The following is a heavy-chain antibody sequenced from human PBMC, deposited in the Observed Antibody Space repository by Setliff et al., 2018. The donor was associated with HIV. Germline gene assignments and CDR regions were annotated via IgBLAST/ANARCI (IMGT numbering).Heavy chain of an antibody. D-gene: IGHD2-2*01. CDR3: TTDPAIVVVPAASIAVAAYYYYMDV. Sequence: GGSLRLSCAASGFTFSNAWVSWVRQAPGKGLEWVGRIKSKTDGGTTDYAAPVKGRFTISRDDSKNTLYLQMNSLKTEDTAVYYCTTDPAIVVVPAASIAVAAYYYYMDVWGKGTTVTVSS. CDR1: GFTFSNAW. J-gene: IGHJ6*03. V-gene: IGHV3-15*01. CDR2: IKSKTDGGTT.